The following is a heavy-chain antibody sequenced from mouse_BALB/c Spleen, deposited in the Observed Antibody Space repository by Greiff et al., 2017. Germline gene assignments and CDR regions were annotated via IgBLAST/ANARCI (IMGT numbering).Heavy chain of an antibody. J-gene: IGHJ1*01. CDR1: GFTFSSYG. V-gene: IGHV5-6*01. Sequence: EVQLVESGGDLVKPGGSLKLSCAASGFTFSSYGMSWVRQTPDKRLEWVATISSGGSYTYYPDSVKGRFTISRDNAKNTLYLQMSSLKSEDTAMYYCARPFTTAEFFDGWGAGTTVTVSS. D-gene: IGHD1-2*01. CDR3: ARPFTTAEFFDG. CDR2: ISSGGSYT.